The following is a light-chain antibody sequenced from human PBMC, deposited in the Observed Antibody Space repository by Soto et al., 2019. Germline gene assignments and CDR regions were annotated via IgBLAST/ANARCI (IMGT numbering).Light chain of an antibody. J-gene: IGKJ2*01. CDR3: QPYNNN. Sequence: DTQMTHSPSTLSASVLYIVTITCRASQSIGSWLAWYQQKPGKAPKVLIYDVSTLGSGVPSRFSGSGSGTEFTLTISSLQPDDFATYYCQPYNNNFGQGTK. CDR2: DVS. V-gene: IGKV1-5*01. CDR1: QSIGSW.